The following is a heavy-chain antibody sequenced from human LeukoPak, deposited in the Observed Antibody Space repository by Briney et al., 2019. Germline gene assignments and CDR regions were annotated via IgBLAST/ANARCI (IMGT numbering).Heavy chain of an antibody. Sequence: ASVKVSCQASGYTFPGYYMHWVRQAPGQGLEWMGLINPHSGGTNYAQKFPGRVTMTRDTSISTAYMELSRLRSDDTAVYYCARDPGKEMATTDYWGQGTLVTVSS. CDR2: INPHSGGT. V-gene: IGHV1-2*06. CDR1: GYTFPGYY. D-gene: IGHD5-24*01. J-gene: IGHJ4*02. CDR3: ARDPGKEMATTDY.